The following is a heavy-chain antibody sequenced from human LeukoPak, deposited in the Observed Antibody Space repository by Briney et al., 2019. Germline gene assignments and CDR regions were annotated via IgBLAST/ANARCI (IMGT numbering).Heavy chain of an antibody. D-gene: IGHD7-27*01. CDR1: GFTLSSYA. Sequence: GGSLRLSCAASGFTLSSYAMRWVRQAPGKGLEWVSSISGGGGSTYYADSVKGRFTISRDNAKNSLYLQMNSLRAEDTAVYYCARHNWGSFYFDYWGQGTLVTVSS. CDR3: ARHNWGSFYFDY. CDR2: ISGGGGST. V-gene: IGHV3-23*01. J-gene: IGHJ4*02.